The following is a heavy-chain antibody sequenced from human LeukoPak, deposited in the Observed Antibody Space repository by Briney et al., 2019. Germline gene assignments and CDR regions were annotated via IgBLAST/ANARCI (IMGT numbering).Heavy chain of an antibody. CDR3: ATYRGRDYYWGLDY. J-gene: IGHJ4*02. CDR1: GGSFSAYY. CDR2: ISHRGST. V-gene: IGHV4-34*01. D-gene: IGHD3-22*01. Sequence: PSETLSLTCGVYGGSFSAYYWSWIRQPPGKGLEWIGEISHRGSTNYNPSLKSRVTISLDTSKNQFSLKLSSVTAADTAVYYCATYRGRDYYWGLDYWGQGTLVTVSS.